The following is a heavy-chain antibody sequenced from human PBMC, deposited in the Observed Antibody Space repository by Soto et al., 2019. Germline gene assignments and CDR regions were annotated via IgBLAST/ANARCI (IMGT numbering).Heavy chain of an antibody. CDR2: IIPIFGTA. CDR1: GGTFSSYA. CDR3: ARGLMYYYGSGSPQGAWFDP. Sequence: SVKVSCKASGGTFSSYAISWVRQAPGQGLEWMGGIIPIFGTANYAQKFQGRVTITADESTSTTYMELSSLRSEDTAVYYCARGLMYYYGSGSPQGAWFDPWGQGTLVTVSS. V-gene: IGHV1-69*13. D-gene: IGHD3-10*01. J-gene: IGHJ5*02.